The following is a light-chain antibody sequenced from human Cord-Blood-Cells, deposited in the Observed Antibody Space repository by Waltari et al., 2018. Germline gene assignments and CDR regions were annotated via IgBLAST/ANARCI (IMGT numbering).Light chain of an antibody. V-gene: IGKV1-39*01. CDR2: AAS. J-gene: IGKJ4*02. CDR1: QSISSY. Sequence: DIQMTQSPSSLSASVGDRVTITCRSSQSISSYLNWYQQKPGKAPKLLIYAASSLQSGVPSRLSGSGSGTDFTLTNSSLQPEDFATYYCQQRYSTPLTFGGGTKVEIK. CDR3: QQRYSTPLT.